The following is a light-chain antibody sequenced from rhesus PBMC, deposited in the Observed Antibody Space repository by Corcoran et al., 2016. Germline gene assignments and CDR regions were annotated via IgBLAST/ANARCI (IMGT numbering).Light chain of an antibody. CDR1: QGVSRR. CDR2: DAS. Sequence: EIVMTQSPATLSLSPGERATLSCRASQGVSRRLAWYQQEPGQAPRLLIYDASTRVTGIPDRFSGSGLWTDFTLTINGLEPEDMGVYFCQQESKWMYSFGQGTKVEI. J-gene: IGKJ2*01. CDR3: QQESKWMYS. V-gene: IGKV3-17*01.